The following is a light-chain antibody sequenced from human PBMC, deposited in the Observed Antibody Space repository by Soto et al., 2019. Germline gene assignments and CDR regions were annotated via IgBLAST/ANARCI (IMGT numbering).Light chain of an antibody. CDR2: DVS. V-gene: IGKV1-5*01. CDR1: QSINRW. CDR3: QQYNAFYT. Sequence: DIQMTQSPPTLSASLGDRVTITCRAGQSINRWLAWYQQKPGRAPKLLIYDVSTLQSGVPSRYSGSGSLTEFILTISSLQPGDFATFYCQQYNAFYTFGQGTRVEIK. J-gene: IGKJ2*01.